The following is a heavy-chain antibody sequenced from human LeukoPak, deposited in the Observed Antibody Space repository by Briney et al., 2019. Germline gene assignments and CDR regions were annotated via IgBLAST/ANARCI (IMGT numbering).Heavy chain of an antibody. CDR1: GYTFTSYY. CDR2: INPSGVST. Sequence: GASVKVSCKASGYTFTSYYMHWVRQAPGQGLEWMGIINPSGVSTSYAPKFQGRVTMTRDMSTSTVYMELSSLRSEDTAVYYCARALTIFPHYWGQGTLVTVSS. J-gene: IGHJ4*02. D-gene: IGHD3-3*01. V-gene: IGHV1-46*01. CDR3: ARALTIFPHY.